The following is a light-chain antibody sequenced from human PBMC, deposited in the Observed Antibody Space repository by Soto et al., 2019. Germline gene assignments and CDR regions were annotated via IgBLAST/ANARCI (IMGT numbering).Light chain of an antibody. CDR1: SSDVGGYNC. CDR2: EVN. Sequence: QSALTQPPSASGSPGQSVTISCTGTSSDVGGYNCVSWYQQHPGKAPKLMIYEVNKRPSGVPDRFSGSKSGNTASLTVSGLQAEDEADYYCRSYAGSNSFSVFGPGTKLTVL. J-gene: IGLJ2*01. V-gene: IGLV2-8*01. CDR3: RSYAGSNSFSV.